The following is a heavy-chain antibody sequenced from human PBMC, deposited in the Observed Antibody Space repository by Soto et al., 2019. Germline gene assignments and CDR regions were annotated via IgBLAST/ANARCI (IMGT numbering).Heavy chain of an antibody. CDR2: IYYSGST. CDR3: ASHSLAAAGTGDWYFDL. V-gene: IGHV4-31*03. CDR1: GGSISSGGYY. D-gene: IGHD6-13*01. Sequence: QVQLQESGPGLVKPSQTLSLTCTVSGGSISSGGYYWSWIRQHPGKGLEWIGYIYYSGSTYYNPSLKSRVNISEDTSKNQSALKLSSVTAADTAVYSCASHSLAAAGTGDWYFDLWGRGTLVTVSS. J-gene: IGHJ2*01.